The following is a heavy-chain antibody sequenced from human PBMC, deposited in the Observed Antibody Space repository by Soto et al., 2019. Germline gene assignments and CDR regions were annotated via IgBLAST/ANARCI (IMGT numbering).Heavy chain of an antibody. J-gene: IGHJ4*02. V-gene: IGHV3-30-3*01. D-gene: IGHD3-3*01. CDR1: GFTFSSYA. CDR3: ARETISDFWSGYQYYFDY. Sequence: QVQLVESGGGVVQPGRSLRLSCAASGFTFSSYAMHWVRQAPGKGLEWVAVISYDGSNKYYADSVKGRFTISRDNSKNTLYLQMNSLRAEDTAVYYCARETISDFWSGYQYYFDYWGQGTLVTVSS. CDR2: ISYDGSNK.